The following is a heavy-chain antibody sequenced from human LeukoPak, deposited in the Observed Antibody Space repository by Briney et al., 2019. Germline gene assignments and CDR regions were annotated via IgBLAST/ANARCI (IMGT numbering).Heavy chain of an antibody. V-gene: IGHV3-33*06. CDR3: AKDSSEQWLAYYFDY. Sequence: GGSLRLSCAASGFTFSSDGMHWVRQAPGTGLGWVAVIWYDGSNKYYADSVKGRFTISRDNSKNTLYLQMNSLRAEDTAVYYCAKDSSEQWLAYYFDYWGQGTLVTVSS. CDR1: GFTFSSDG. D-gene: IGHD6-19*01. J-gene: IGHJ4*02. CDR2: IWYDGSNK.